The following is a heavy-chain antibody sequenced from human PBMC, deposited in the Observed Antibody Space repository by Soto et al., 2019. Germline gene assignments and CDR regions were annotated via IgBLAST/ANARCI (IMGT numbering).Heavy chain of an antibody. V-gene: IGHV3-11*06. D-gene: IGHD3-10*01. J-gene: IGHJ5*02. Sequence: GGSLRLSCAASGFTFSDYYMSWIRQAPGKGLEWVSYISGSSIYTNYAGSVKGRFTVSRDNAKNSLYLQMSSLRAEDTAVYYCARDRGVGQPAGWFDPWGQGTLVTVSS. CDR1: GFTFSDYY. CDR3: ARDRGVGQPAGWFDP. CDR2: ISGSSIYT.